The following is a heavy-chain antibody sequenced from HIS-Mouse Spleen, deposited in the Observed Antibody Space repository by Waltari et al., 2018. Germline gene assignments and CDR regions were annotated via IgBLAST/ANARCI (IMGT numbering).Heavy chain of an antibody. J-gene: IGHJ2*01. CDR3: AREIPYSSSWYDWYFDL. CDR2: IYYSGGT. Sequence: QLQLQESGPGLVKPSETLSLTCTVSGGSISSSSYYWGWTRQPPGKGLEWIGGIYYSGGTYYNPSLKSRVTISVDTSKNQFSLKLSSVTAADTAVYYCAREIPYSSSWYDWYFDLWGRGTLVTVSS. D-gene: IGHD6-13*01. CDR1: GGSISSSSYY. V-gene: IGHV4-39*07.